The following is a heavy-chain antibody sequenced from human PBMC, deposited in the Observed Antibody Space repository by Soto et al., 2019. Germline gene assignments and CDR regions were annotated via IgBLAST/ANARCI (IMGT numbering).Heavy chain of an antibody. D-gene: IGHD6-19*01. CDR2: IHNSGSI. J-gene: IGHJ5*02. CDR3: AALLQGSSGWERWVDP. Sequence: SETLSLTCSVSNGSISSDYWSWIRQPPGKGLEWIGYIHNSGSINYNPSLKSRLTISLDTSKNQISLKLRSVTAADTAVYYCAALLQGSSGWERWVDPWGQGTLVTV. CDR1: NGSISSDY. V-gene: IGHV4-59*01.